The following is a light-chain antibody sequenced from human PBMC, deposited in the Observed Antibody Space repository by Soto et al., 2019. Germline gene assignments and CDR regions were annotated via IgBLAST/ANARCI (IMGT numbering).Light chain of an antibody. V-gene: IGLV1-40*01. CDR1: GSNIGAGYA. Sequence: QAVVTQPPSVSGAPGQNVTLSCTGTGSNIGAGYAVHRYRQLPGTAPKLLIYDSRNRPSGVPDRFSASKSGTSASLAITGLQAEDEADYYCQSYDNRLAVVILGGGTKLTVL. CDR2: DSR. CDR3: QSYDNRLAVVI. J-gene: IGLJ2*01.